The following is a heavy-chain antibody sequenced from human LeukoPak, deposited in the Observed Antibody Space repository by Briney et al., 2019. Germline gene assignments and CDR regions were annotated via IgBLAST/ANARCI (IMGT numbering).Heavy chain of an antibody. CDR2: IKSKTDGGTT. CDR1: GFTFSNAW. D-gene: IGHD1-26*01. Sequence: PGGSLRLSCAASGFTFSNAWMSWVRQAPGKGLEWVGRIKSKTDGGTTDYAASVKGRFTISRDDSKNTLYLQMNSLKTGDTAVYYCTTDRGGATFIYYYGMDVWGQGTTVTVSS. J-gene: IGHJ6*02. CDR3: TTDRGGATFIYYYGMDV. V-gene: IGHV3-15*01.